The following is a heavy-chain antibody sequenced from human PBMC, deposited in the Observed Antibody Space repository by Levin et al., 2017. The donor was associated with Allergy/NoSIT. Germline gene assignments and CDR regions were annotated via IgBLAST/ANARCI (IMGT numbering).Heavy chain of an antibody. J-gene: IGHJ4*02. CDR2: ISTSGSTI. Sequence: GESLKISCAASGFTFSDYYMSWIRQAPGKGLECVSYISTSGSTIYYADSVKGRFTISRDNAKNSLYLQLNSLRVEDPAVYYCARDDYGDDDDDWGQGTLVTVSS. V-gene: IGHV3-11*01. D-gene: IGHD4-17*01. CDR3: ARDDYGDDDDD. CDR1: GFTFSDYY.